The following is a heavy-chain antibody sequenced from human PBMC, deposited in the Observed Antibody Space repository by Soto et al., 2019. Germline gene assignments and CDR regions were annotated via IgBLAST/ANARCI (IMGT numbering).Heavy chain of an antibody. D-gene: IGHD1-26*01. Sequence: HPGGSLRLSCAASGFTFSSYAMSWVRQAPGKGLEWVSAISGSGGSTYYADSVKGRFTISRDNSKNTLYLQMNSLRAEDTAVYYCANSIEWELLRHRSVVAFDIWGQGTMVTVSS. CDR1: GFTFSSYA. CDR2: ISGSGGST. V-gene: IGHV3-23*01. J-gene: IGHJ3*02. CDR3: ANSIEWELLRHRSVVAFDI.